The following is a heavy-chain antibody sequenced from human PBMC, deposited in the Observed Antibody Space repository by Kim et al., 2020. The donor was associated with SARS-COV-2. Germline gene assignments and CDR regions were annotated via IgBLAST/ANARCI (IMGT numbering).Heavy chain of an antibody. V-gene: IGHV4-39*07. CDR1: GGSISSSSYY. CDR3: AREARPAIVVVVAGEPFDY. CDR2: IYYSGST. J-gene: IGHJ4*02. D-gene: IGHD2-15*01. Sequence: SETLSLTCTVSGGSISSSSYYWGWIRQPPGKGLEWIGSIYYSGSTYYNLSLKSRVTISVDTSKNQFSLKVSSVTAADTAVYYCAREARPAIVVVVAGEPFDYWGQGTLVTVSS.